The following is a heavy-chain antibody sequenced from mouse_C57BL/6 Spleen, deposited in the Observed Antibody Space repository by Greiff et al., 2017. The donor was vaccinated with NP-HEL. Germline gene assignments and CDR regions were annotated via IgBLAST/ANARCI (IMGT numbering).Heavy chain of an antibody. Sequence: VQLQQSGAELARPGASVKMSCKASGYTFTSYTMHWVKQRPGQGLEWIGYINPSSGYTKYNQKFKDKATLTADKSSSTAYMQLSSLTSEDSAVYYCARSYYGNFHYCDYWGQGTTLTVSS. CDR2: INPSSGYT. J-gene: IGHJ2*01. CDR1: GYTFTSYT. D-gene: IGHD2-10*01. CDR3: ARSYYGNFHYCDY. V-gene: IGHV1-4*01.